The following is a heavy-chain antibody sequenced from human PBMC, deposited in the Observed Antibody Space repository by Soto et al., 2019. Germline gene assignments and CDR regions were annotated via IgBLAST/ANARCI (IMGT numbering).Heavy chain of an antibody. J-gene: IGHJ6*02. Sequence: QVQLVESGGGLVKPGGSLRLSCAASGCTISDYFMSWIRQAPGKGLEWVTYISSSGSTIYYADSVKGRFTISRDNAKNSLYLQMNSLRAEDTAVYYCARVGSSGWYGFIHYGMDVWGQGTTVTVSS. CDR2: ISSSGSTI. CDR3: ARVGSSGWYGFIHYGMDV. V-gene: IGHV3-11*01. CDR1: GCTISDYF. D-gene: IGHD6-19*01.